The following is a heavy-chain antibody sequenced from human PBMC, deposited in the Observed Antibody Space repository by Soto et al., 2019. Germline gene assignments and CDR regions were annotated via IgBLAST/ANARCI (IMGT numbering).Heavy chain of an antibody. Sequence: EVQLVESGGGLVQPGRSLRLSCAASGFIFDDHAMYWVRQVPGKGLEWVSDISWNSGGIDYADSVKGRFTISRDNAKNSLYLQMNSLRTEDTALYYCAKGRYSSTIRGYFDHWGQGALVTVSS. CDR2: ISWNSGGI. D-gene: IGHD2-2*01. CDR1: GFIFDDHA. J-gene: IGHJ4*02. CDR3: AKGRYSSTIRGYFDH. V-gene: IGHV3-9*01.